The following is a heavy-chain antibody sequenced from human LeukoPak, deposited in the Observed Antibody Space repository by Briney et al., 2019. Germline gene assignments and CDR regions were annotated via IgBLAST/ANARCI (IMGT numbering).Heavy chain of an antibody. Sequence: GGSLRLSCAASGFTFRSYWMSWVRQAPGKGLEWVANINQGGSVKYYVDSVKGRFTISRDDAKNSLYVQMNSLRDEDAAVYYCARSSMTTPFDYWGQGTLVTVS. D-gene: IGHD1-14*01. CDR1: GFTFRSYW. J-gene: IGHJ4*02. CDR2: INQGGSVK. V-gene: IGHV3-7*03. CDR3: ARSSMTTPFDY.